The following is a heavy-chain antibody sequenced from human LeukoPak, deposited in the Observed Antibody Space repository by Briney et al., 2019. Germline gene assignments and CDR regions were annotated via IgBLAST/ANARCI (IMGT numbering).Heavy chain of an antibody. Sequence: GGSLRLSCAASGFTFSSYSMNWVRQAPGKGLEWVSAISSSVGYIYYADSVKGRFTISRDNAKKSLYLQMNSLRVEDTAVYYCARDLITPNWTGIGAAGGSNPWGEGTLVTVSS. D-gene: IGHD6-13*01. CDR1: GFTFSSYS. J-gene: IGHJ5*02. CDR3: ARDLITPNWTGIGAAGGSNP. CDR2: ISSSVGYI. V-gene: IGHV3-21*01.